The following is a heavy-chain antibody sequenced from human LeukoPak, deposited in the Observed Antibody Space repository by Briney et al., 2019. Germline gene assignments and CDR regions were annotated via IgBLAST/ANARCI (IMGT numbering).Heavy chain of an antibody. D-gene: IGHD2-21*01. Sequence: GGSLRLSCAASGFTFSNAYMNWVRQAPGKGLEWVGRIKPKTDGETTEHAAPVKDRFSVSRDDSKSMMYLQMNSLKTEDTAVYYCITPLPYSAQGGQGTLVTVSS. CDR3: ITPLPYSAQ. V-gene: IGHV3-15*07. J-gene: IGHJ4*02. CDR1: GFTFSNAY. CDR2: IKPKTDGETT.